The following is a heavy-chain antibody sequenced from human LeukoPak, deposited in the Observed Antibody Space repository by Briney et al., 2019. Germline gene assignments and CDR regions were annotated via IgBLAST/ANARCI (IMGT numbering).Heavy chain of an antibody. J-gene: IGHJ4*02. Sequence: ASVKVSCKASGYTFTGFYMHWVRQAPGQGLEWMGWINPNSGGTNYAQKFQGRVTMTRDTSISTAYMELSRLRSDDTAVYYCARAVGYGDDFDYWGQGTLVTVSS. CDR3: ARAVGYGDDFDY. CDR1: GYTFTGFY. V-gene: IGHV1-2*02. CDR2: INPNSGGT. D-gene: IGHD4-17*01.